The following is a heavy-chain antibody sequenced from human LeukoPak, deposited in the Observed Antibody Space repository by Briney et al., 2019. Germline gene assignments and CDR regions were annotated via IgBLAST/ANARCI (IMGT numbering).Heavy chain of an antibody. J-gene: IGHJ4*02. CDR3: ARQCCPAVAGTFFDY. D-gene: IGHD6-19*01. Sequence: SETLFLTCIVSGASISSGNYYWTWIRQPAGKGLEWIGRLHTTGGTNYNPSFKSRLSISGDTSKNQFSLQLSSVTAADTAVYYCARQCCPAVAGTFFDYWGQGSLVTVSS. V-gene: IGHV4-61*02. CDR1: GASISSGNYY. CDR2: LHTTGGT.